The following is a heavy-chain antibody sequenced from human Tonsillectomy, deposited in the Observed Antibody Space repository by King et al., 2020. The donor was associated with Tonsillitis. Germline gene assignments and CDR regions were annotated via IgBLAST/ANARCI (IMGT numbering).Heavy chain of an antibody. CDR1: GFTLSSYG. CDR3: ARDVGAQHCSSISCNRWMGWFDP. V-gene: IGHV3-33*01. CDR2: IWYDGSNK. Sequence: VQLVESGGGVVQPGRSLRLSCAASGFTLSSYGMHWVRQAPGKGLEWVAVIWYDGSNKYYADSVKGRFTISRDNSKNTLYLQMNSLRADDTALYYCARDVGAQHCSSISCNRWMGWFDPWGQGTLVTVSS. D-gene: IGHD2-2*01. J-gene: IGHJ5*02.